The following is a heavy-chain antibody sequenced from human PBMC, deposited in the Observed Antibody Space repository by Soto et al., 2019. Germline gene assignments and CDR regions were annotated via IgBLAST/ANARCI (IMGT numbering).Heavy chain of an antibody. D-gene: IGHD3-9*01. CDR3: AKDLPPYYDILTGYYPYYFDY. CDR2: ISGSGGST. V-gene: IGHV3-23*01. CDR1: VCTIGGYA. Sequence: VGSLRLPWAAAVCTIGGYAVSWVRKAPGKRLEWVSAISGSGGSTYYADSVKGRFTISRDNSKNTLYLQMNSLRAEDTAVYYCAKDLPPYYDILTGYYPYYFDYWGQGTLVTVSS. J-gene: IGHJ4*02.